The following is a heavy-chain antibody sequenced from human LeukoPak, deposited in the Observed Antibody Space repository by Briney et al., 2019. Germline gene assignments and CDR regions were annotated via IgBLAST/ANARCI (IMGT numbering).Heavy chain of an antibody. CDR2: ISAYNGNT. Sequence: ASVKVSCKASGYTFTSYGISWVRQAPGQGLEWMGWISAYNGNTNYAQKLQGRVTMTTDTSTSTAYMELRSLRSDDTVVYYCARFPQTYYYDSSGYYYVDYWGQGPLVPVSS. D-gene: IGHD3-22*01. CDR1: GYTFTSYG. V-gene: IGHV1-18*01. CDR3: ARFPQTYYYDSSGYYYVDY. J-gene: IGHJ4*02.